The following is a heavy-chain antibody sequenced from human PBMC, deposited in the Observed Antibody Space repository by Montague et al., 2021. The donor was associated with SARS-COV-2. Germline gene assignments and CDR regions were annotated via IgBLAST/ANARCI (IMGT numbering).Heavy chain of an antibody. V-gene: IGHV4-34*01. CDR1: GGSFHIFS. CDR2: VDQGGET. D-gene: IGHD1-26*01. CDR3: ARGTRVVGVTPGFRW. Sequence: SETLSLTCAVYGGSFHIFSWGWIRQSPGKGLEWIGEVDQGGETNYNPSLKSRVTISVDTSKNQFSLNLTSVTAADAAMYYCARGTRVVGVTPGFRWWGQGTQVAVSS. J-gene: IGHJ4*02.